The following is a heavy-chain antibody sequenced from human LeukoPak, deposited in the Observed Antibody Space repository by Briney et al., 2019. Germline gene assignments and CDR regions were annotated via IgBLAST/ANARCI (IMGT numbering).Heavy chain of an antibody. CDR2: IKQDGSEK. D-gene: IGHD6-19*01. V-gene: IGHV3-7*01. J-gene: IGHJ4*02. Sequence: PGGSLRLSCAGSGFTFSNYWMTWVRQAPGKGLEWVASIKQDGSEKYYADSVKGRFTISRDNSKNTLYLQMNSLRAEDTAVYYCAKGMYSSGWYENYFDYWGQGTLVTVSS. CDR3: AKGMYSSGWYENYFDY. CDR1: GFTFSNYW.